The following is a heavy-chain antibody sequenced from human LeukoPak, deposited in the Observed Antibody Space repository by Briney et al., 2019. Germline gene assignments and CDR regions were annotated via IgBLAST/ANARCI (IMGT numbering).Heavy chain of an antibody. CDR1: GGSFSGYY. CDR3: ARVGMGVAESFFDY. D-gene: IGHD6-19*01. V-gene: IGHV4-34*01. J-gene: IGHJ4*02. Sequence: SETLSLTCAVYGGSFSGYYWSWIRQPPGKGLEWIGEINHSGSTNYNPSLKSRVTISVDTSKNQFSLKLSSVTAADTAVYYCARVGMGVAESFFDYWGQGTLVTVSS. CDR2: INHSGST.